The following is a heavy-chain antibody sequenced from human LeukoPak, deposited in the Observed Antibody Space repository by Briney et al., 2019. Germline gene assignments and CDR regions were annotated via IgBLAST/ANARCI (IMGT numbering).Heavy chain of an antibody. CDR1: GFTFSSYW. D-gene: IGHD3-9*01. CDR3: AKDRLYYDILTGYHFDY. V-gene: IGHV3-74*01. CDR2: ISGDGRNI. J-gene: IGHJ4*02. Sequence: GGSLRLSCVASGFTFSSYWMHWVRQDPRKGLVWVSRISGDGRNINYADSVRGRFTISRDNSKNTLYLQMNSLRAEDTAVYYCAKDRLYYDILTGYHFDYWGQGTLVTVSS.